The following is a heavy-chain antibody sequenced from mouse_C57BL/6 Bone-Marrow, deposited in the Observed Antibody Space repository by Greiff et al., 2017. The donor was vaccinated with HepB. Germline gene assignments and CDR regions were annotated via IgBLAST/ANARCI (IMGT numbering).Heavy chain of an antibody. J-gene: IGHJ2*01. V-gene: IGHV1-82*01. CDR3: ARRGTVDY. D-gene: IGHD3-3*01. Sequence: VQLKESGPELVKPGASVKISCKASGYAFSSSWMNWVKQRPGKGLEWIGRIYPGDGDTNYDGKFKGKATLTADKSSSTAYMQLSSLTSEDSAVYFCARRGTVDYWGQGTTLTVSS. CDR1: GYAFSSSW. CDR2: IYPGDGDT.